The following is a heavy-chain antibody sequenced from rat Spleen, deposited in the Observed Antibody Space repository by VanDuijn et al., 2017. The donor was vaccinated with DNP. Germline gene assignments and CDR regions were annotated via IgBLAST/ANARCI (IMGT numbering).Heavy chain of an antibody. J-gene: IGHJ3*01. Sequence: EVQLVESGGGLVQPGRSLKLSCAASGFNFSNYGMAWVRQAPTQGLGWVASISTGGGSTYYRDSAKGRFTISRDNAKNTLYLQMESLRSEDTATYYCASLWTLTYWGQGTLVTVSS. CDR1: GFNFSNYG. CDR3: ASLWTLTY. D-gene: IGHD1-3*01. CDR2: ISTGGGST. V-gene: IGHV5S13*01.